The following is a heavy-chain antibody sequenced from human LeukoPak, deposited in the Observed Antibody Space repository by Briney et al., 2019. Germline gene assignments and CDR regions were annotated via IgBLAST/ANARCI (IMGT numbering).Heavy chain of an antibody. CDR2: INHSGST. D-gene: IGHD6-13*01. J-gene: IGHJ6*03. CDR1: GGSFSGYY. Sequence: SETLSLTCAVYGGSFSGYYWSWIRQPPGKGREWIGEINHSGSTNYNPSLKSRVTISVDKSKNQFSLKLSSVTAADTAVYYCARSMAAGTLGYMDVWGKGTTVTISS. CDR3: ARSMAAGTLGYMDV. V-gene: IGHV4-34*01.